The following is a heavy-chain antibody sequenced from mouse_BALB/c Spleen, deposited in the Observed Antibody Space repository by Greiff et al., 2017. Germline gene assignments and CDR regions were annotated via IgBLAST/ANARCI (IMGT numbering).Heavy chain of an antibody. CDR1: GFTFSSYA. J-gene: IGHJ3*01. D-gene: IGHD2-3*01. V-gene: IGHV5-6-5*01. CDR3: ARRGYDGYYWFAY. CDR2: ISSGGST. Sequence: DVKLVESGGGLVKPGGSLKLSCAASGFTFSSYAMSWVRQTPEKRLEWVASISSGGSTYYPDSVKGRFTISRDNARNILYLQMSSLRSEDTAMYYCARRGYDGYYWFAYWGQGTLVTVSA.